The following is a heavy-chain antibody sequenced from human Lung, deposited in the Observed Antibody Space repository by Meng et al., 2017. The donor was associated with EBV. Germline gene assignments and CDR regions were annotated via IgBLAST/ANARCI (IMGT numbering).Heavy chain of an antibody. V-gene: IGHV3-74*01. J-gene: IGHJ4*02. CDR2: INGDGNTA. CDR3: AWGNLDS. D-gene: IGHD7-27*01. Sequence: EVQVVESGGGLVQPGGSLRLSCAASGFNFSSYWMHWVRQAPGKGLVWVSRINGDGNTATYADSVKGRFTTSRDNTKNTLYLRLNNLRAEDTAVYYCAWGNLDSWGQGTVVTVSS. CDR1: GFNFSSYW.